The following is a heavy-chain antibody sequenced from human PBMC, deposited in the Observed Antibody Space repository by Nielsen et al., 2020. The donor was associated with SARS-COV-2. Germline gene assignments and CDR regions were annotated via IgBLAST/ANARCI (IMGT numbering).Heavy chain of an antibody. CDR2: ISYEGSYK. J-gene: IGHJ4*02. D-gene: IGHD6-19*01. V-gene: IGHV3-30*09. CDR1: GFSISNYA. Sequence: GESLKISCAASGFSISNYALHWVRQAPGKGLEWVAMISYEGSYKYYADSVKGRFAISRENSRNTVFLQKNSLTTDDTAVYYCARGAVAGASSLDYWGQGTLVTVSS. CDR3: ARGAVAGASSLDY.